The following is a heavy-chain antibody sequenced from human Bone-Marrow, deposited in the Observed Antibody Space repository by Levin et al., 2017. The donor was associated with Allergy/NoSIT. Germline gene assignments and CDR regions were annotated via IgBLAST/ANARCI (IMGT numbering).Heavy chain of an antibody. J-gene: IGHJ4*02. CDR3: AKDRLIGVTSSHFDS. V-gene: IGHV3-9*01. CDR1: GFTTGFTFDDFA. CDR2: INWNSGDI. Sequence: SLKISCAASGFTTGFTFDDFAMHWVRQIPGKGLEWVSSINWNSGDIDYAASVKGRFTISRDNARNSLYLQMNSLRPDDTAFYYCAKDRLIGVTSSHFDSWGRGTLVSVSS. D-gene: IGHD6-6*01.